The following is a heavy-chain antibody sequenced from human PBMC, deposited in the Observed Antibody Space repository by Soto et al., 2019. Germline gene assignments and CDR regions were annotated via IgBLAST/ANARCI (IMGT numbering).Heavy chain of an antibody. CDR3: ARGYYDSSGYYRDY. D-gene: IGHD3-22*01. Sequence: VASVKVSCKASGGTFSSYAISWVRQAPGQGLEWMGGIIPIFGTANYAQKFQGRVTINEDESTGTAYMELSSVRYEDTDVYYCARGYYDSSGYYRDYWGQGTLVTVSS. CDR1: GGTFSSYA. CDR2: IIPIFGTA. J-gene: IGHJ4*02. V-gene: IGHV1-69*13.